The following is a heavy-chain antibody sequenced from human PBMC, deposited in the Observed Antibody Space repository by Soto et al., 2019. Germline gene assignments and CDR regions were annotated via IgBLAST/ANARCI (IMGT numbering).Heavy chain of an antibody. CDR3: AKGIRRYGYYYYGMGV. J-gene: IGHJ6*02. V-gene: IGHV3-9*01. CDR1: GFTFDDYA. Sequence: TGGSLRLSCAASGFTFDDYAMHWVRQAPGKGLEWVSGISWNSGSIGYADSVKGRFTISRDNAKNSLYLQMNSLRAEDTALYYCAKGIRRYGYYYYGMGVWGQGTTVTVSS. CDR2: ISWNSGSI. D-gene: IGHD4-17*01.